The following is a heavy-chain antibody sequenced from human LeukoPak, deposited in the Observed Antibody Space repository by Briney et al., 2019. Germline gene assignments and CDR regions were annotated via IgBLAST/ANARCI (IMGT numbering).Heavy chain of an antibody. CDR2: FIGSGCST. Sequence: GGSXRLSCAASGXTFSSYAMSWVRQAQGKGLEWVSAFIGSGCSTSYAASVKGRFTISRDNSKNTLYLQMNSLRAEDTAVYYCAKDQNDYYDSSGYSLWGQGTLVTVSS. CDR1: GXTFSSYA. V-gene: IGHV3-23*01. J-gene: IGHJ4*02. CDR3: AKDQNDYYDSSGYSL. D-gene: IGHD3-22*01.